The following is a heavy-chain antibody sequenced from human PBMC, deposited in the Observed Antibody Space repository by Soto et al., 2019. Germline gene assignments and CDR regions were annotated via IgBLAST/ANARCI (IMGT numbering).Heavy chain of an antibody. J-gene: IGHJ4*02. CDR3: EKDRSDYYYRSGLDY. CDR2: ISWNSGSI. D-gene: IGHD3-22*01. CDR1: GFTFDDYA. V-gene: IGHV3-9*01. Sequence: EVQLVESGGGLVQPGRSLRLSCAASGFTFDDYAMHWVRQAPGKGLEWVSGISWNSGSIGYADSVKGRFTISRDNAKNSLYLQMNSLRAEDTALYYCEKDRSDYYYRSGLDYWGQVPLVTVSS.